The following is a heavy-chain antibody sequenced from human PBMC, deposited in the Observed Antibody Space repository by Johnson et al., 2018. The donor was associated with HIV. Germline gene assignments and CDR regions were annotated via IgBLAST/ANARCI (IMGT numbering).Heavy chain of an antibody. J-gene: IGHJ3*01. Sequence: VQLMESGGGVVRPGGSLRLSCAASGFTFTDYGMSWVRQVPGKGLEWVSLISWNGGSTYYVDSVKGRFTISRDNSEDSLYLQMNSLRPEDTALYYCTKARERWDPLLDAFDDWGQGTMVTVSS. V-gene: IGHV3-43D*03. CDR2: ISWNGGST. CDR3: TKARERWDPLLDAFDD. D-gene: IGHD1-26*01. CDR1: GFTFTDYG.